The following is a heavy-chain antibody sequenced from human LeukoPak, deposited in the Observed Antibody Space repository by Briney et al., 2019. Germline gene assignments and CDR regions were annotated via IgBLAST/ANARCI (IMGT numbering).Heavy chain of an antibody. Sequence: GSLRLSCAASGFTFSNYAMSWIRQPPGKGLEWIGEINHSGSTNYNPSLKSRVTISVDTSKNQFSLKLSSVTAADTAAYYCASAPLITMVRGPSSGNWFDPWGQGTLVTVSS. J-gene: IGHJ5*02. V-gene: IGHV4-34*01. CDR2: INHSGST. CDR1: GFTFSNYA. CDR3: ASAPLITMVRGPSSGNWFDP. D-gene: IGHD3-10*01.